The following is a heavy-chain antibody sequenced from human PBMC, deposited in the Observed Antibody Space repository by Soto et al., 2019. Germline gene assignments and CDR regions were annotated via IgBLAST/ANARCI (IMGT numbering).Heavy chain of an antibody. J-gene: IGHJ4*02. V-gene: IGHV3-21*02. CDR2: ISSSTTHI. CDR3: ARDLQMATIRGGDY. CDR1: GFTFNTYS. D-gene: IGHD5-12*01. Sequence: EVQLVESGGGLVKPWGSLRLSCTASGFTFNTYSMNWVRQAPGRGLEWVSSISSSTTHILYADSVKGRFTISRDNGKNSLYLQMNSLRAEDTAVYYCARDLQMATIRGGDYWGQGTQVTVSS.